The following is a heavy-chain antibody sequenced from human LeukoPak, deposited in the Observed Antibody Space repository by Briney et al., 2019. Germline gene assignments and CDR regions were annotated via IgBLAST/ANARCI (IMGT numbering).Heavy chain of an antibody. CDR1: GGSSRSGDYF. CDR3: ARENNDYGGKKAFDY. D-gene: IGHD4-23*01. J-gene: IGHJ4*02. CDR2: IHYSGNT. V-gene: IGHV4-30-4*01. Sequence: PSETLSLTCAVSGGSSRSGDYFWSWIRQHPGKGLEWMGHIHYSGNTYYNPSLKSRVSISVDTSKNQFSLKLSSVTAADTAVYYCARENNDYGGKKAFDYWGQGTLVTVSS.